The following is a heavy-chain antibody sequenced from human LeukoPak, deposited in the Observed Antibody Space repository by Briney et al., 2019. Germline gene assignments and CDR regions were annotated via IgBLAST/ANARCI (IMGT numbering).Heavy chain of an antibody. Sequence: PGGSLRLSCAASGFTFSGSALHWVRQASGKGLEWVGRIRSKANSYATAYAASVKGRFTISRDDSKNTAYLQMNSLKTEDTAVYYCTRARSSGYYYEDAFDIWGQGTMVTVSS. CDR1: GFTFSGSA. CDR3: TRARSSGYYYEDAFDI. V-gene: IGHV3-73*01. CDR2: IRSKANSYAT. J-gene: IGHJ3*02. D-gene: IGHD3-22*01.